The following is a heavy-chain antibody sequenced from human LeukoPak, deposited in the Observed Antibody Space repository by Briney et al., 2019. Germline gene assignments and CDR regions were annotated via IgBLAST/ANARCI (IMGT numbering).Heavy chain of an antibody. Sequence: GGSLGLSCAASGFTFSSYSMNWVRQAPGKGLEWVSSISSSSSYIYYADSVKGRFTISRDNAKNSLYLQMNSLRAEDTAVYYCARDVGTYYYGSGSYTSWGQGTLVTVSS. CDR1: GFTFSSYS. CDR3: ARDVGTYYYGSGSYTS. J-gene: IGHJ4*02. D-gene: IGHD3-10*01. CDR2: ISSSSSYI. V-gene: IGHV3-21*01.